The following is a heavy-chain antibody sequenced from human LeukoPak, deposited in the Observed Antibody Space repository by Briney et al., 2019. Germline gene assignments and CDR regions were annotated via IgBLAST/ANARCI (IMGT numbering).Heavy chain of an antibody. CDR2: IYTSGST. V-gene: IGHV4-4*07. CDR1: GGSISSYY. J-gene: IGHJ5*02. D-gene: IGHD3-22*01. CDR3: ARDGATWVGYPA. Sequence: SETLSLTCTVSGGSISSYYWIWIRQPAGKGLEWIGRIYTSGSTNYNPSLKSRVTMSVDTSKNQFALKLSSVTAADTAVYDCARDGATWVGYPAWGQGTLVTVSS.